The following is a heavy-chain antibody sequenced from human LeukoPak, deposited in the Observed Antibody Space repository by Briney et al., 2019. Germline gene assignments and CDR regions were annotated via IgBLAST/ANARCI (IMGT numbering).Heavy chain of an antibody. CDR3: AKDRGGWLRSPFVY. D-gene: IGHD5-12*01. V-gene: IGHV3-33*06. Sequence: PGGSLRLSCAASGFTFSSYGMHWVRQAPGKGLEWVAVIWNDGSNKYYADSVKGRFTISRDNSKNTLYLQMNSLRDEDTAVYYCAKDRGGWLRSPFVYWGEGTLVTVSS. CDR2: IWNDGSNK. CDR1: GFTFSSYG. J-gene: IGHJ4*02.